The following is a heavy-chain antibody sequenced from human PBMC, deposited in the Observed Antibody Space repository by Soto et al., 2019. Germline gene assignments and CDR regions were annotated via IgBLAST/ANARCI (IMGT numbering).Heavy chain of an antibody. CDR1: GGSFSHYC. CDR3: ARGGRGAASIRYFYYYYMDV. Sequence: PSETLSLTCAVYGGSFSHYCWIWIRQPPGKGLEWIGEINPTGSTNYNPSLKSRVTISLDTSKNQLSLKLSSVTAADTAVYYSARGGRGAASIRYFYYYYMDVWGKGTTVTVSS. V-gene: IGHV4-34*01. CDR2: INPTGST. J-gene: IGHJ6*03. D-gene: IGHD5-12*01.